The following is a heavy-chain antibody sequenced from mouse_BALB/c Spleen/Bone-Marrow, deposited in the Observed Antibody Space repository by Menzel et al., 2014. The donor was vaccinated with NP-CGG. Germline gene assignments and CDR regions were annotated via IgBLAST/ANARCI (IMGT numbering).Heavy chain of an antibody. Sequence: EVKLQESGGGLVKPGGSLKLSCAASGFTFSSYAMSWVRQTPVKRLEWVASISRGGTTYYPDSVKGRFTISRVNARNILYLQMSGLRSEDTAMYYCARNYYGTFAYWGQGTLVTVSA. CDR1: GFTFSSYA. J-gene: IGHJ3*01. CDR2: ISRGGTT. D-gene: IGHD1-1*01. CDR3: ARNYYGTFAY. V-gene: IGHV5-6-5*01.